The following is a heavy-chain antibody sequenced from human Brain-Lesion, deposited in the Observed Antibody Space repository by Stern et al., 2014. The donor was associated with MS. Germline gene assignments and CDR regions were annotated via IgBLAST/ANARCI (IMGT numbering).Heavy chain of an antibody. J-gene: IGHJ6*02. CDR3: ARDQRGITIFGVVTDYYYLGMDV. CDR1: GYIFSGYY. V-gene: IGHV1-2*02. Sequence: QVQLVQSGAEVKKPGGSGKVSCKTSGYIFSGYYIHWVRQAPGQGLEWMAWINTNRGGTKDAQKVQGRVTMSRDTSISTAYVELSSLTSDDTAVYYCARDQRGITIFGVVTDYYYLGMDVWGQGTTVTVSS. D-gene: IGHD3-3*01. CDR2: INTNRGGT.